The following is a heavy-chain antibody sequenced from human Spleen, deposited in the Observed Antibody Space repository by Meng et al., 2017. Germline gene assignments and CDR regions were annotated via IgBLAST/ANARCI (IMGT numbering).Heavy chain of an antibody. CDR2: IYSGGIT. V-gene: IGHV3-66*02. J-gene: IGHJ6*02. CDR1: GFTFSDYY. Sequence: GESLKISCAASGFTFSDYYMNWVRQAPGKGLEWVAVIYSGGITYYAHSVKGRVTISRDNSKNTLYLQMNSLRAEDTAVYYCARDLEHGSESYSLCYYTDMDVWGQGTTVTVSS. D-gene: IGHD3-10*01. CDR3: ARDLEHGSESYSLCYYTDMDV.